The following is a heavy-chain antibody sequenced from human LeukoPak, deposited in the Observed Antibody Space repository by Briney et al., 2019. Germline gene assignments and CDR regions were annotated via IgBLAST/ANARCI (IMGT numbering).Heavy chain of an antibody. D-gene: IGHD2-2*01. CDR1: DGSISSTSYY. CDR3: ARAKFDIVVVPAAKD. Sequence: SETLSLTCTVSDGSISSTSYYWGWIRQPPGKGLEWIGRIYYSGSTYYSPSLKSRVAISVDTSKNQFSLKLSSVTAADTAVYYCARAKFDIVVVPAAKDWGQGTLVTVSS. V-gene: IGHV4-39*01. CDR2: IYYSGST. J-gene: IGHJ4*02.